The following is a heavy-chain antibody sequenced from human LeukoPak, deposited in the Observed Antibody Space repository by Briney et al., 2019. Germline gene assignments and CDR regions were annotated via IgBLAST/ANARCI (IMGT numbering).Heavy chain of an antibody. CDR3: ARHSGSGSLSRPFDP. CDR1: GPSVTSGGFY. J-gene: IGHJ5*02. CDR2: VYYTGST. Sequence: PSETQSLTCSVSGPSVTSGGFYWGWLRQPPGKGLQWLATVYYTGSTYYNPSLRSRVTISIDTSKNQFSLSLRSLIAADTAVYYCARHSGSGSLSRPFDPWGQGTLVTVSS. D-gene: IGHD3-10*01. V-gene: IGHV4-39*01.